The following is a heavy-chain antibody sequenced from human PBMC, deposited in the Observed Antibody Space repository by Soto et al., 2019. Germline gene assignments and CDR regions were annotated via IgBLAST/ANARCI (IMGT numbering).Heavy chain of an antibody. CDR2: IYYSGST. J-gene: IGHJ6*02. CDR1: GGSTSSYY. D-gene: IGHD6-6*01. V-gene: IGHV4-59*01. CDR3: ARDHGAGSIAARQRYYYYGMDV. Sequence: SETLSLTCTVSGGSTSSYYWCWIRQPPGKGLEWIGYIYYSGSTNYNPSLKSRVTISVDTSKNQFSLKLSSVTAADTAVYYCARDHGAGSIAARQRYYYYGMDVWGQGTTVTVSS.